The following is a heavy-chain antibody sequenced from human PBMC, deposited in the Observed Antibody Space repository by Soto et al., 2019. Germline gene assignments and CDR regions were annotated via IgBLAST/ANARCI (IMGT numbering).Heavy chain of an antibody. Sequence: GGSLRLSCAASGFTFSSYAMSWVRQAPVKGLEWVSAISVSGGSTYYADSVKGRFTISRDNSKNTLYLQMNSLRAEDTAVYYCAKAYFWSGPTSDYWGQGTLVTVSS. CDR2: ISVSGGST. V-gene: IGHV3-23*01. J-gene: IGHJ4*02. CDR3: AKAYFWSGPTSDY. D-gene: IGHD3-3*01. CDR1: GFTFSSYA.